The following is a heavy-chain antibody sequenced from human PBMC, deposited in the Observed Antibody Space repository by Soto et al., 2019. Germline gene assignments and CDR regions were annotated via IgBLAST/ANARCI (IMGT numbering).Heavy chain of an antibody. D-gene: IGHD3-9*01. Sequence: EVQLVESGGGLVQPGGSLRLSCAASGFTFSSYEMNWVRQAPGKGLEWVSYISSSGSTIYYADSVKGRFTISRDNAKNSLYLQMNSLRAEDTAVYYCARDQRIKYYDILTGYYGDYYYGMDVWGQGTTVTVSS. J-gene: IGHJ6*02. CDR2: ISSSGSTI. CDR3: ARDQRIKYYDILTGYYGDYYYGMDV. CDR1: GFTFSSYE. V-gene: IGHV3-48*03.